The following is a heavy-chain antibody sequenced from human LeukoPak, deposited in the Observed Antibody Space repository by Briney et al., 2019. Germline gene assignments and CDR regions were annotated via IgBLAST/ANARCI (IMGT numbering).Heavy chain of an antibody. J-gene: IGHJ4*02. CDR1: GFTFSSYG. CDR2: ISYDGRSNK. Sequence: GGSLRLSCAASGFTFSSYGLHWVRQAPGKGLEWVALISYDGRSNKYYADSVKGRFTISRDNSKNTLYLRMSSLRAEDTALYYCAKGRTYYDSSGTIDYWGQGTLVTVSS. CDR3: AKGRTYYDSSGTIDY. D-gene: IGHD3-22*01. V-gene: IGHV3-30*18.